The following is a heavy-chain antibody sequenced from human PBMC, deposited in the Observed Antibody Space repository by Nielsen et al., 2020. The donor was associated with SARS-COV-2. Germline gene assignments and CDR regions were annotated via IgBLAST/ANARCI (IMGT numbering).Heavy chain of an antibody. CDR2: INHSGST. J-gene: IGHJ4*02. Sequence: SETLSLTCAVYGGSFSGYYWSWIRQPLGKGLEWIGEINHSGSTNYNPSLKSRVTISVDTSKNQFSLKLSSVTAADTAVYYCASSITFGGVIVGRFDYWGQGTLVTVSS. D-gene: IGHD3-16*02. CDR3: ASSITFGGVIVGRFDY. V-gene: IGHV4-34*01. CDR1: GGSFSGYY.